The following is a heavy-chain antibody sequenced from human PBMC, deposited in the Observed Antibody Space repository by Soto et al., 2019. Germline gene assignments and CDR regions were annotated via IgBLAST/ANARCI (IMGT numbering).Heavy chain of an antibody. V-gene: IGHV3-48*01. J-gene: IGHJ4*02. CDR3: ARGAYYYDSSGFSY. Sequence: EVQLVESGGGLVQPGGSLSLSCAASGFTFSSYSMNWVRQAPGKGLEWVSYISSSSSTIYYADSVQCRFTISRDNAKNSLYLQMNSLRAADTAVYYWARGAYYYDSSGFSYWGQGTLVTVSS. CDR2: ISSSSSTI. CDR1: GFTFSSYS. D-gene: IGHD3-22*01.